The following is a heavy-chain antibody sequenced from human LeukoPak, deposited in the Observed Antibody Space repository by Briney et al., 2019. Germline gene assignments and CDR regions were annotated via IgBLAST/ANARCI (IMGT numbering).Heavy chain of an antibody. CDR1: GYTFTGDY. CDR2: INPNSGGT. Sequence: GASVKVSCKASGYTFTGDYMHWVRQAPGQGLEWMGWINPNSGGTNYAQKFQGRVTMTRDTSISTAYMELRRLRSDDTAVYYCARDLEWLYPGGAFDIWGQGTMVTVSS. D-gene: IGHD3-3*01. J-gene: IGHJ3*02. V-gene: IGHV1-2*02. CDR3: ARDLEWLYPGGAFDI.